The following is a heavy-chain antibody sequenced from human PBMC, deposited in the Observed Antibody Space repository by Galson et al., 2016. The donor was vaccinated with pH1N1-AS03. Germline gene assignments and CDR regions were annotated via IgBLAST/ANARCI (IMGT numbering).Heavy chain of an antibody. CDR1: GVTFSYYW. CDR3: SRDPRTAFDI. J-gene: IGHJ3*02. CDR2: INGDGSGT. Sequence: SLRLSCAASGVTFSYYWMHWVRQAPGKGLVWVSGINGDGSGTMYADSVKGRFTISRDNAKNTLYLQMNSLRAEDTAIYYCSRDPRTAFDIWGQGTTVTVSS. V-gene: IGHV3-74*03.